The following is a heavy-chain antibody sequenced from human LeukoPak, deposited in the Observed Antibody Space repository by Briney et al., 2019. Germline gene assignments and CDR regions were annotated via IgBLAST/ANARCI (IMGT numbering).Heavy chain of an antibody. Sequence: SETLSLTCTVSGGXXSSXXXXWIXXPPXKXXEWIGYIYYSGSTNYNPSLKSRVTISVDTSKNQFSLKLSSVTAADTAVYYCARDLVVAGTNWFDPWGQGTLVTVSS. J-gene: IGHJ5*02. CDR1: GGXXSSXX. V-gene: IGHV4-59*01. CDR2: IYYSGST. D-gene: IGHD6-13*01. CDR3: ARDLVVAGTNWFDP.